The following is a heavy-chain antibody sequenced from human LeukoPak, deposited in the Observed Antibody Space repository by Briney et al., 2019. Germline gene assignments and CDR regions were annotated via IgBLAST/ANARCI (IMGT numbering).Heavy chain of an antibody. V-gene: IGHV4-61*02. Sequence: SETLSLTCTVSGGSIRSGSYYWSWIRQPAGKGLEWIVRIYPSRRNNYNPSLKSRVTISLDTSKNQFSLKLSSVTAADTAVYYCTRDRHDSSGHYYDYYDMDVWGKGTTVTVSS. CDR1: GGSIRSGSYY. CDR2: IYPSRRN. CDR3: TRDRHDSSGHYYDYYDMDV. J-gene: IGHJ6*03. D-gene: IGHD3-22*01.